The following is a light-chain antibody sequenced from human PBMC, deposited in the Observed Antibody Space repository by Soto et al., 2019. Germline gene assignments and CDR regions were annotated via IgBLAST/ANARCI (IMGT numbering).Light chain of an antibody. V-gene: IGLV1-51*01. CDR1: SSNIRNNR. CDR3: ETWDSSLNTAV. Sequence: QSVLTQPPSVSAAPGQKVIISCSGSSSNIRNNRVSWYQQFPGTAPKLLIFDNDKKPSGIPDRFSGSKSGTSATLGITGLQTGDEADYYCETWDSSLNTAVFGGGTKLTVL. CDR2: DND. J-gene: IGLJ2*01.